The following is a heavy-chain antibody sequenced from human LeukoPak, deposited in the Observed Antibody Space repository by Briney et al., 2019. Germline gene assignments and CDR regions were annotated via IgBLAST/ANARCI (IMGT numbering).Heavy chain of an antibody. D-gene: IGHD3-10*01. V-gene: IGHV3-74*01. CDR1: GFTFSSYW. CDR2: INGDGSTT. J-gene: IGHJ5*02. CDR3: TRDLDGSGNYHWFDP. Sequence: PGGSLRLSCAASGFTFSSYWMHWVRQAPGKGLVWVSRINGDGSTTTYADSVKGRFTISRDNAKNTLYLQMNSLRAEDTAVYYCTRDLDGSGNYHWFDPWSQGTLVTVSS.